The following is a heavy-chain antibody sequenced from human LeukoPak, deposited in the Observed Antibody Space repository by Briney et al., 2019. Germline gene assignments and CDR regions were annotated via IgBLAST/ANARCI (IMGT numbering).Heavy chain of an antibody. J-gene: IGHJ6*02. V-gene: IGHV3-53*01. CDR2: IYSGGST. CDR1: GFIVSANY. D-gene: IGHD7-27*01. Sequence: GGSLRLSCAASGFIVSANYMSWVRQAPGKGLEWVSVIYSGGSTYYADSVKGRFTISRDSSKNTLYLQMNSLRAGDTAVYCCARGLGMGDYYYYGMDVWGQGTTVTVSS. CDR3: ARGLGMGDYYYYGMDV.